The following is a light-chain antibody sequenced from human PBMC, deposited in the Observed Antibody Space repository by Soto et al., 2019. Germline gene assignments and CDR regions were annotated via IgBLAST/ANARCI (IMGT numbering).Light chain of an antibody. Sequence: EIVSTQSPGTLSLSPGERATLSCRASQSIRNYLAWYQQKPGQAPRLLIYGASTRATGIPARFSGSGSGTGFTLTISSLQSEDFAVYYCQQYNNWPPLLTFGGGTKVDIK. J-gene: IGKJ4*01. CDR1: QSIRNY. CDR2: GAS. CDR3: QQYNNWPPLLT. V-gene: IGKV3-15*01.